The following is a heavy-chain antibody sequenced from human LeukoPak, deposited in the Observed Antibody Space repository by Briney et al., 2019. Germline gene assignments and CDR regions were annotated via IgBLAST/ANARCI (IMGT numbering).Heavy chain of an antibody. J-gene: IGHJ6*02. V-gene: IGHV4-39*01. Sequence: SETLSLTCTVSGDSISSSTYYWGWIRQPPGKGLEWIGSIYYSGSTYYNPSLKSRVTISVDTSKNQFSLKLSSVTAADTAVYYCATPGLYGMDVWGQGTTVTVSS. CDR1: GDSISSSTYY. CDR2: IYYSGST. CDR3: ATPGLYGMDV.